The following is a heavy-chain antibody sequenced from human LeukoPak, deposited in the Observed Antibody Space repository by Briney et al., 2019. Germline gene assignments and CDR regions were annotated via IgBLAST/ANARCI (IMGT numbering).Heavy chain of an antibody. Sequence: GGSLRLSCAASGFIISNAWMSWVRQAPGKGLEWVGRIKSKTDGGTTDYAAPVKGRFTISRDDSKNTLYLQMNSLTTEDTAVYYCTYLLWARFHYWGQGTLVTVSS. D-gene: IGHD1-26*01. J-gene: IGHJ4*02. CDR2: IKSKTDGGTT. V-gene: IGHV3-15*01. CDR1: GFIISNAW. CDR3: TYLLWARFHY.